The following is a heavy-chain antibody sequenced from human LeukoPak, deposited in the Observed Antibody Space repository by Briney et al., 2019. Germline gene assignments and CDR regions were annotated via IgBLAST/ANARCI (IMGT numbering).Heavy chain of an antibody. V-gene: IGHV3-21*01. CDR3: ARDERWLAYFDY. Sequence: GRSLRLSCAASGFTFSSYAMHWVRQAPGKGLEWVSSISSSSSYIYYADSVKGRFTISRDNAKNSLYLQMNSQRAEDTAVYYCARDERWLAYFDYWGQGTLVTVSS. D-gene: IGHD6-19*01. CDR2: ISSSSSYI. J-gene: IGHJ4*02. CDR1: GFTFSSYA.